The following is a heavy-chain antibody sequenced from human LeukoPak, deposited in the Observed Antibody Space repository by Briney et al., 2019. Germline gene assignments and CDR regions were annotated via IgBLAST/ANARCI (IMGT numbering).Heavy chain of an antibody. CDR3: ARGGVYSYGQYYYYGMDV. J-gene: IGHJ6*04. CDR2: ISSSSSYI. Sequence: GGSLRLSCAASGFTFSSYSMNWVRQAPGKGLEWVSSISSSSSYIYYADSVKGRFTISRDNAKNSLYLQMNGLRAEDTAVYYCARGGVYSYGQYYYYGMDVWGKGTTVTVSS. D-gene: IGHD5-18*01. V-gene: IGHV3-21*01. CDR1: GFTFSSYS.